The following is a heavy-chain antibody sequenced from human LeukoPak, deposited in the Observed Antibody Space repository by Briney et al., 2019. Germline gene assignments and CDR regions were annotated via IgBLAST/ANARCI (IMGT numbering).Heavy chain of an antibody. D-gene: IGHD2-2*02. CDR1: GYTLTELS. CDR2: FDPEDGET. J-gene: IGHJ5*02. V-gene: IGHV1-24*01. CDR3: ARDRPGRYCSTISCYSASPFDP. Sequence: ASVKVSCKVSGYTLTELSMHWVRQAPGKGLEWMGGFDPEDGETIYAQKFQGRVTMTEDTSTDTAYMELSSLRSEDTAVYCCARDRPGRYCSTISCYSASPFDPWGQGTLVTVSS.